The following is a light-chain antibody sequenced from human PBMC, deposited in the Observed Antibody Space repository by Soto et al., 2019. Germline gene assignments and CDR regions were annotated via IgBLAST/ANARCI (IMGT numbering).Light chain of an antibody. CDR2: DVS. CDR1: SSDVGAYNF. V-gene: IGLV2-14*01. J-gene: IGLJ1*01. Sequence: QSVLTQPASVSGSPGQSITISCSGTSSDVGAYNFVSWYQQYPSKAPKLIIFDVSDRPSGVSNRFSGSKSGNTASLTISGLQAEDEADYYCSSYTSTTTYVFGTGTKVTVL. CDR3: SSYTSTTTYV.